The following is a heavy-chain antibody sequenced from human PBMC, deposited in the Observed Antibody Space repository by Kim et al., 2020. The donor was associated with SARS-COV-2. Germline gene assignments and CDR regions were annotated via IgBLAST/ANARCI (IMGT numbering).Heavy chain of an antibody. V-gene: IGHV4-59*13. CDR3: AAYKRSIDLDV. CDR1: GGSITPYY. J-gene: IGHJ6*02. Sequence: SETLSLTCTVSGGSITPYYWSWIRQPPGKGLEWIGCVQYSGTTYYNTSLKTRVTISVDTSKNQFSLTVDSVTTADTAVYYCAAYKRSIDLDVWGQGTTVTVSS. CDR2: VQYSGTT. D-gene: IGHD1-1*01.